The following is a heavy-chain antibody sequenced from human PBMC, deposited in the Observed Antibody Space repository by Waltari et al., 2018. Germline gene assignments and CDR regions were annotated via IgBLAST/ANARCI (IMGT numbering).Heavy chain of an antibody. V-gene: IGHV3-30*02. D-gene: IGHD1-26*01. CDR2: IRYDGSNK. CDR3: AKGFVLVGATTSPDY. CDR1: GFTFSSYG. Sequence: QVQLVESGGGVVQPGGSLRLSCAASGFTFSSYGMHWVRQAPGKGLEWVAFIRYDGSNKYYADSVKGRFTISRDNSKNTLYLQMNSLRAEDTAVYYCAKGFVLVGATTSPDYWGQGTLVTVSS. J-gene: IGHJ4*02.